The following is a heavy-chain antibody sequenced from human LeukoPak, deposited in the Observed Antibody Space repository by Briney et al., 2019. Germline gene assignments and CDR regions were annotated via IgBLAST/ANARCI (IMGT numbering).Heavy chain of an antibody. D-gene: IGHD3-16*01. V-gene: IGHV3-21*06. CDR1: GFTFSIYS. Sequence: GGSLRLSCAASGFTFSIYSMNWVRRAPGQGLEWVSSIGSGSSFIYYADSVKGRFTISRDDAKNSLFLQMNSLRAEDAAVYYCARVGRDTTWFGSADYWGQGVLVTVSS. J-gene: IGHJ4*02. CDR3: ARVGRDTTWFGSADY. CDR2: IGSGSSFI.